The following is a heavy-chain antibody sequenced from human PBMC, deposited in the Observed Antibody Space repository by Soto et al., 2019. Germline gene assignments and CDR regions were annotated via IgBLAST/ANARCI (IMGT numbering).Heavy chain of an antibody. CDR3: AHIGSGWSDFDY. Sequence: QITLKESGTTLVKPTQTLTLTCTFSGFSLSTSGVGVGWIRQPPGKTLEWLALIYWNDDKRYSPSLKRRVTITKDTSKNQVVLTMTNMDPGDTATYYCAHIGSGWSDFDYWGQGTLVTVSS. CDR1: GFSLSTSGVG. J-gene: IGHJ4*02. CDR2: IYWNDDK. V-gene: IGHV2-5*01. D-gene: IGHD6-19*01.